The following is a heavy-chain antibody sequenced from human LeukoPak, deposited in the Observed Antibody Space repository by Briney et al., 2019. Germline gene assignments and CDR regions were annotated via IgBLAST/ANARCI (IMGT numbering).Heavy chain of an antibody. CDR1: GGSISSYY. Sequence: PSETLSLTCTVSGGSISSYYWSWLRQPPGKGLEWIGSIYYSGSTYYNPSLKSRVTISVDTSKNQFSLKLSSVTAADTAVYYCARRTGVWFGDPYYFDYWGQGTLVTVSS. D-gene: IGHD3-10*01. CDR2: IYYSGST. V-gene: IGHV4-59*05. CDR3: ARRTGVWFGDPYYFDY. J-gene: IGHJ4*02.